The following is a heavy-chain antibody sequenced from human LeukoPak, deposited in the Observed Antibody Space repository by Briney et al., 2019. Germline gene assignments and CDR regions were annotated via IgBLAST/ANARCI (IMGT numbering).Heavy chain of an antibody. CDR1: GGSISSYY. Sequence: SETLSLTCTVSGGSISSYYWSWIRQPPGKGLEWIGYIYYSGSTNYNPSLKSRVTISVDTSKNQFSLKLSSVTAADTAVYYCARDGGSGWYADFDYWGQGTLVTVSS. J-gene: IGHJ4*02. CDR3: ARDGGSGWYADFDY. D-gene: IGHD6-19*01. CDR2: IYYSGST. V-gene: IGHV4-59*01.